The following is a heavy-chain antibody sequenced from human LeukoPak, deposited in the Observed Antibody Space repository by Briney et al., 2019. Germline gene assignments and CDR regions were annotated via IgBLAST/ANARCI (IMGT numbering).Heavy chain of an antibody. J-gene: IGHJ3*02. D-gene: IGHD3-22*01. CDR2: IYYSGST. V-gene: IGHV4-59*01. CDR3: ARAYDRDDAFDI. Sequence: SETLSLTCTVSGGSISTYYWSWIRQPPGKGLEWIGYIYYSGSTNYNPSLKSRVSISVDTSKNQFSLKLSSVTAADTAVYYCARAYDRDDAFDIWGQGTMVTVSS. CDR1: GGSISTYY.